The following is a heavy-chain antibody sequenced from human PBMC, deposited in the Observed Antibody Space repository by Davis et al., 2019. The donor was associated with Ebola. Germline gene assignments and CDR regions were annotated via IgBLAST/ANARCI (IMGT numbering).Heavy chain of an antibody. CDR3: TRRRDDYGDYLDY. V-gene: IGHV4-39*01. J-gene: IGHJ4*02. CDR1: GVSISSRDYY. D-gene: IGHD4-17*01. Sequence: SETLSLTCTVSGVSISSRDYYWGWIRQSPGKGLEWIGSFYYGVATYYNPSLKSRITISADASTNQFSLKLTSVTAADTAVYYCTRRRDDYGDYLDYWGQGTLVSVSS. CDR2: FYYGVAT.